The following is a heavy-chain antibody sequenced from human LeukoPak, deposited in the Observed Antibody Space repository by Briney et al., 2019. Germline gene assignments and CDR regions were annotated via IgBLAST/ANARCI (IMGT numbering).Heavy chain of an antibody. CDR2: IISSSSTI. CDR3: ARAGRRSYFDY. V-gene: IGHV3-48*01. J-gene: IGHJ4*02. CDR1: GFTFSSYS. Sequence: GGSLRLSCAASGFTFSSYSMNWVRQAPGKGLEWVSYIISSSSTIYYADSVKGRFTISRDNAKNSLYLQMNSLRAEDTAVYYCARAGRRSYFDYWGQGTLVTVSS. D-gene: IGHD2-8*02.